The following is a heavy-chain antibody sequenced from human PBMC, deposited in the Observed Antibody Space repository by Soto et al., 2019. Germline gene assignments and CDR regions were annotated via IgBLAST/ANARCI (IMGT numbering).Heavy chain of an antibody. CDR3: ARHTPAISISDH. Sequence: QLQLQESGPGLVKPSETLSLTCTVSGGSISSSSYYWGWIRQPPGKGLEWIGSIYYSGSTYYNPALKCRVTLSVDTSKNQFSLKLSSVTAADTAVYYCARHTPAISISDHWGQGTLVTVSS. J-gene: IGHJ4*02. V-gene: IGHV4-39*01. CDR2: IYYSGST. D-gene: IGHD2-15*01. CDR1: GGSISSSSYY.